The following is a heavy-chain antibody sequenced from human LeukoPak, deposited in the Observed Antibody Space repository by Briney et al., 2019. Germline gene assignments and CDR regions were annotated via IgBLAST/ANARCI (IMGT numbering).Heavy chain of an antibody. CDR2: IYSGGST. CDR3: AKGVSTTVTTGFDY. J-gene: IGHJ4*02. V-gene: IGHV3-53*05. D-gene: IGHD4-17*01. CDR1: GFTVSSNY. Sequence: PGGSLRLSCAASGFTVSSNYMSWVRQAPGKGLEWVSVIYSGGSTYYADSVKGRFTISRDNSKNTLYLQMNSLRAEDTAVYYCAKGVSTTVTTGFDYWGQGTLVTVSS.